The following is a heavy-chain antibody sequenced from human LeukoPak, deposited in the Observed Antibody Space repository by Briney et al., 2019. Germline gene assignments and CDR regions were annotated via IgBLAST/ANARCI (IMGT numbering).Heavy chain of an antibody. V-gene: IGHV4-34*01. D-gene: IGHD2-2*01. J-gene: IGHJ4*02. Sequence: SETLSLTCAVYGGSFSGYYWSWIRQPPGKGLEWIGEINHSGSTNYNPSLKSRDAISVDTSKNQFSLKVSSVTAADTAVYYCARVKIGYCSSTSCYGFDYWGQGTLVTVSS. CDR1: GGSFSGYY. CDR2: INHSGST. CDR3: ARVKIGYCSSTSCYGFDY.